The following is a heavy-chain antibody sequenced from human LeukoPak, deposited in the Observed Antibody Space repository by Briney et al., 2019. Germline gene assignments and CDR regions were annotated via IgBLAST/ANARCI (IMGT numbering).Heavy chain of an antibody. J-gene: IGHJ5*02. CDR1: GGSISSSSYY. V-gene: IGHV4-39*01. D-gene: IGHD3-9*01. CDR3: ARRHYYNTLTGYYENWFDP. Sequence: PSETLSLTCTVSGGSISSSSYYWGWIRQPPGKGLEWIGSMYYSGTTYYNPSLKSRVTISVDTSKDQFSLKLSSVSAADTAVYYCARRHYYNTLTGYYENWFDPWGQGTLVTVSS. CDR2: MYYSGTT.